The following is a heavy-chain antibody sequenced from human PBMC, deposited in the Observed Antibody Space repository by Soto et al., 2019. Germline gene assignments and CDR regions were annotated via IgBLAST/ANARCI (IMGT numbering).Heavy chain of an antibody. J-gene: IGHJ5*02. Sequence: QVQLQESGPGLVKPSETLSLTCTVSGGSVSSGDFYWSWIRQPPGKGLEWIGYIYYSGSTNYNPSLKSRVTISVDTSKNQFSLKLSSVTAADTAVYYCARGYYGSGSYFNVDGFDPWGQGTLVTVSS. V-gene: IGHV4-61*08. CDR3: ARGYYGSGSYFNVDGFDP. D-gene: IGHD3-10*01. CDR2: IYYSGST. CDR1: GGSVSSGDFY.